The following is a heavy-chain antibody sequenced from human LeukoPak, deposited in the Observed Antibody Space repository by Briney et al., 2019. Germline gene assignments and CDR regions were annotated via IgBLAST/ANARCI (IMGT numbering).Heavy chain of an antibody. CDR2: IHYTGST. J-gene: IGHJ5*02. CDR3: VRVDGTNYGS. D-gene: IGHD4/OR15-4a*01. CDR1: GGSISGYY. V-gene: IGHV4-59*01. Sequence: SETLSLTCTVSGGSISGYYWSWIRQPPGKGLEWIGYIHYTGSTNYKPSLKSRVTMSVDTSKNQVFLKVASVTAADTAVYYCVRVDGTNYGSWGQGALVTVSS.